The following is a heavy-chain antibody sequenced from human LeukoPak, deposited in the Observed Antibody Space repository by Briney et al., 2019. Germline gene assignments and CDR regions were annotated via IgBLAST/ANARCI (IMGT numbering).Heavy chain of an antibody. CDR3: ARAGSGIFDY. J-gene: IGHJ4*02. D-gene: IGHD2/OR15-2a*01. CDR1: GFTFSSYE. V-gene: IGHV3-48*03. Sequence: GGSLTLSCAASGFTFSSYEMNWVRQPPGKGLEWVSYISSSGSTIYYADSVKGRFTISRDNAKNSLYLEINSLRAEDTVVYYCARAGSGIFDYWGQGTMVTVSS. CDR2: ISSSGSTI.